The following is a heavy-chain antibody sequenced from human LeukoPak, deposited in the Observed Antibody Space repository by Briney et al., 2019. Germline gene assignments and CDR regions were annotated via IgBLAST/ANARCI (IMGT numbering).Heavy chain of an antibody. D-gene: IGHD2-15*01. Sequence: PSETLSLTCAVYGGSFSGYYWSWIRQPPGKGLEWIGEINHSGSTNYNPSLKSRVTISVDTSKNQFSLKLSSVTAADTAVYYCAGLESSDPLVVTNAFDIWGQGTMVTVSS. CDR2: INHSGST. V-gene: IGHV4-34*01. CDR3: AGLESSDPLVVTNAFDI. CDR1: GGSFSGYY. J-gene: IGHJ3*02.